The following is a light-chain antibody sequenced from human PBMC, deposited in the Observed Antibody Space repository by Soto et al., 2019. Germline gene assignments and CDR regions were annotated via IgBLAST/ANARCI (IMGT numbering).Light chain of an antibody. CDR1: QSVSSN. J-gene: IGKJ4*01. CDR2: GAS. V-gene: IGKV3-20*01. CDR3: QQYGSSPLT. Sequence: IVLTQSPSTLSLSPAERATLSCRASQSVSSNLAWYQQKPGQAPRLLIYGASSRATGIPDRFRGSGSGTDFTLTISRLEPEDFAVYYCQQYGSSPLTFGGGTKVDIK.